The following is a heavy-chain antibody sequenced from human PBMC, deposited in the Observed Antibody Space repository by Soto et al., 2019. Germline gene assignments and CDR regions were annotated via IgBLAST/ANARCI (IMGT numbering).Heavy chain of an antibody. CDR2: VGAYSGST. D-gene: IGHD3-10*01. J-gene: IGHJ6*01. CDR3: ARQVITGSTYYCYGMDV. V-gene: IGHV1-18*01. Sequence: GASVKVSCKASGNSFSSSGVNWVRQAPGRGLEWVGWVGAYSGSTRYAPKLQGRVTMTTDTSTGTVYMELSSLRSEDTAVYYCARQVITGSTYYCYGMDVWGQGTTVTVSS. CDR1: GNSFSSSG.